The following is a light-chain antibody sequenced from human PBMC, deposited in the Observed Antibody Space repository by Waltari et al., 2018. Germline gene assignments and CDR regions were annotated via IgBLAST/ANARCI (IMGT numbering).Light chain of an antibody. V-gene: IGKV3-20*01. CDR2: HTS. Sequence: IVLTQSPGTLSLSPGETATLSCRASQSVNIYLAWYQQKPGQAPRLLIYHTSTRAAGIPDRFSGSGSGTDFSLTISRLEPEDFAVYYCKHYLRLPATFGQGTTVEI. CDR3: KHYLRLPAT. CDR1: QSVNIY. J-gene: IGKJ1*01.